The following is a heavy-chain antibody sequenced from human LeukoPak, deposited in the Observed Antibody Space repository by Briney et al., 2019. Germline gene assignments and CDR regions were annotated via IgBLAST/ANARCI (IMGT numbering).Heavy chain of an antibody. Sequence: GGSLRLSCTASGVTFSSYGMYWVRQAPGKGLEWVAFIRYDGSNKHYADSVKGRFTISRDNSKNTLYLQMNSLRAEDTAMYYCAKDRCSNGIGCYFYYMDVWGKGTTVTISS. CDR1: GVTFSSYG. V-gene: IGHV3-30*02. J-gene: IGHJ6*03. D-gene: IGHD2-8*01. CDR2: IRYDGSNK. CDR3: AKDRCSNGIGCYFYYMDV.